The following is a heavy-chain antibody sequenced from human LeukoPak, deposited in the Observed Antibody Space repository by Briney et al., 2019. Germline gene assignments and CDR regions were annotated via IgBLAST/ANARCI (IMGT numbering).Heavy chain of an antibody. D-gene: IGHD3-16*02. CDR2: ISSTSGTI. CDR3: AKSLYGGCDY. CDR1: GFTFSSYS. V-gene: IGHV3-48*02. Sequence: PGGSLRLSCAASGFTFSSYSMNWVRRAPGKGLEWVSYISSTSGTIYYAGSAQGRFTISRDNAKNSLYLQMNSLRDEDTAVYYCAKSLYGGCDYWGQGTVVTVSS. J-gene: IGHJ4*02.